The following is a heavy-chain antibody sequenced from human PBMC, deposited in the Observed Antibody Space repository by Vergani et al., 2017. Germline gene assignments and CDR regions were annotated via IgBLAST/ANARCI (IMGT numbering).Heavy chain of an antibody. V-gene: IGHV1-69*04. CDR2: IIPILGIA. Sequence: QVQLVQSGAEVKKPGASVKVSCKASGYTFTSYTISWVRQAPGQGLEWMGRIIPILGIANYAQKFQGRVTITADKSTSTAYMELSSLRSEDTAVYYCARDYTYCGVVCDYFDYGSQGTLVTVSS. CDR3: ARDYTYCGVVCDYFDY. CDR1: GYTFTSYT. D-gene: IGHD2-21*02. J-gene: IGHJ4*02.